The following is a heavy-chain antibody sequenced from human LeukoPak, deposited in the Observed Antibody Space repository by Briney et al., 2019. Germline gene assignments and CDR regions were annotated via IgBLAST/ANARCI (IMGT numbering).Heavy chain of an antibody. CDR2: IYPDDSDT. Sequence: GESLKISCKASGYRLTTYWIGWVRQMPGKGLECMGIIYPDDSDTTYSPSFQGQVTISADKSFSTAYLQWSSLKASDTAIYYCARLGGDTYYFGSASYPNWYFDLWGRGTLVTVSS. CDR3: ARLGGDTYYFGSASYPNWYFDL. CDR1: GYRLTTYW. D-gene: IGHD3-10*01. V-gene: IGHV5-51*01. J-gene: IGHJ2*01.